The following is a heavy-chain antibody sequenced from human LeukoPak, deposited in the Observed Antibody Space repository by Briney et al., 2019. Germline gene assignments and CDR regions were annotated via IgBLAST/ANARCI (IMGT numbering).Heavy chain of an antibody. V-gene: IGHV1-2*06. D-gene: IGHD1-1*01. CDR2: INPNSGGT. Sequence: ASVKVSCKASGYTFTGYYMHWVRQAPGQGLEWMGRINPNSGGTNYAQKFQGRVTMTRDTSISTDYMELSRLRSDDTAVYYCASQTVHAYYYYGMDVWGQGTTVTVSS. CDR3: ASQTVHAYYYYGMDV. CDR1: GYTFTGYY. J-gene: IGHJ6*02.